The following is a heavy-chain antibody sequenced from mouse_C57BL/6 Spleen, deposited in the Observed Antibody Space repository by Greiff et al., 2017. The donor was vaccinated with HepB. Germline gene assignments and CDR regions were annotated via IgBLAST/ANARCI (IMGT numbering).Heavy chain of an antibody. D-gene: IGHD1-1*01. CDR1: GFNIKDYY. CDR3: ARSGRLRWYFDV. CDR2: IDPEDGET. V-gene: IGHV14-2*01. Sequence: EVKVVESGGGLVKPGASVKLSCTASGFNIKDYYMHWVKQRTEQGLEWIGRIDPEDGETKYAPKFQGKATITADTSSNTAYLQLSSLTSEDTAVYYCARSGRLRWYFDVWGTGTTVTVSS. J-gene: IGHJ1*03.